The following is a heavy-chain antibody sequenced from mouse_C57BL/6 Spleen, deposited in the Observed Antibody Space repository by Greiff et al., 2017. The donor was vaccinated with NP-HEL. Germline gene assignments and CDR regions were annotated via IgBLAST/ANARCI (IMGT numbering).Heavy chain of an antibody. CDR3: VRSIYYDYDGGFAY. Sequence: EVQLVESGGGLVQPKGSLKLSCAASGFTFNTYAMHWVRQAPGKGLDWVARLRSKSSNYATYYAESVKDRFTISRDDSQSMLSLQMNNLKTGYTSMYYSVRSIYYDYDGGFAYWGQGTLVTVSA. V-gene: IGHV10-3*01. D-gene: IGHD2-4*01. J-gene: IGHJ3*01. CDR1: GFTFNTYA. CDR2: LRSKSSNYAT.